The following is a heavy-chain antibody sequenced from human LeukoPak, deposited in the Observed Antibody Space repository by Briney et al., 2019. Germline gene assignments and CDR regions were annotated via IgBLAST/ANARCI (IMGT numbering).Heavy chain of an antibody. Sequence: PGGSLRLSCAGSGFIFKNYAMTWVRQAPGKGLEWVASISGSDGSKFYRDSVRGRFTISRDNSENTLYLQMNSLRAEDTAKYYCAKYSQLLSGYYFDFWGQGTLVTVSS. CDR3: AKYSQLLSGYYFDF. V-gene: IGHV3-23*01. CDR1: GFIFKNYA. J-gene: IGHJ4*02. D-gene: IGHD2-2*01. CDR2: ISGSDGSK.